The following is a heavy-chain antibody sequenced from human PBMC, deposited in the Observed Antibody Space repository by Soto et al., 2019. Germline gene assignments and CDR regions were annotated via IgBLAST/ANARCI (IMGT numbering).Heavy chain of an antibody. CDR2: ISGSGGST. CDR3: ARSSQKIYSSGWLYYFVY. Sequence: GGSLSLSCAASGFTFSSYAMSWVRQAPGKGLERVSAISGSGGSTYHADSVKRRFTISRANSKNTLYLQINSLRAHETAPYYFARSSQKIYSSGWLYYFVYWGQGALVTVSS. CDR1: GFTFSSYA. J-gene: IGHJ4*02. D-gene: IGHD6-19*01. V-gene: IGHV3-23*01.